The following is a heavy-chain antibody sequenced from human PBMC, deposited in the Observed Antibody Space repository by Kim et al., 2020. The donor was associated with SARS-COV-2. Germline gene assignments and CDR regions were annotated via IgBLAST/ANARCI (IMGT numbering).Heavy chain of an antibody. Sequence: GTTYAQKFQGRVTMTRDTSISTAYMELSRLRSDDTAVYYCARAIYQGFDYWGQGTLVTVSS. J-gene: IGHJ4*02. CDR2: GT. CDR3: ARAIYQGFDY. V-gene: IGHV1-2*02. D-gene: IGHD2-2*01.